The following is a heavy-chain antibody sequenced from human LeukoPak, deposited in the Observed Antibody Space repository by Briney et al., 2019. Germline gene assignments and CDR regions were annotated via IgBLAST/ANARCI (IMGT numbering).Heavy chain of an antibody. CDR3: ATDNGPWGYDALDV. CDR2: IYHTGIT. Sequence: PSETLSLTCLVSGDSISSSNYRGWIRQPPGKGLEWIGSIYHTGITYYNPSLKSRVTLSVDTSKNQFSLRMNSVTAADTAFYYCATDNGPWGYDALDVWGQGTVVTVSS. D-gene: IGHD3-16*01. J-gene: IGHJ3*01. CDR1: GDSISSSNY. V-gene: IGHV4-38-2*01.